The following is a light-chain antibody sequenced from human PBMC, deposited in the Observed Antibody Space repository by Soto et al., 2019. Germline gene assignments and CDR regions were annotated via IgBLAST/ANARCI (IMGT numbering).Light chain of an antibody. CDR1: SSNIGAGYD. V-gene: IGLV1-40*01. Sequence: QSVLTQPPSVSGAPGQKVIISCTGSSSNIGAGYDVNWYQQLPGTAPKLLIYSNNNRPSGVPDRLSGSKSGTSASLAITGLQVEDEADYYCQSYDSSRSAAVFGGGTKLTVL. J-gene: IGLJ2*01. CDR2: SNN. CDR3: QSYDSSRSAAV.